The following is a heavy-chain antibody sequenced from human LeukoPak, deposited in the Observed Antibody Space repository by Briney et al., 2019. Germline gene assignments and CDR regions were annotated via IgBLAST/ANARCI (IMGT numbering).Heavy chain of an antibody. V-gene: IGHV1-46*01. D-gene: IGHD3-22*01. J-gene: IGHJ3*02. Sequence: ASVKVSCKASGYTFTSYYMHWVRQAPGQGLEWMGIINPSGGSTSYAQKFQGRVTMTRDMSTSTVYMELSSLRSEDTAVYYCARSGVVVITPHDAFDIWGQGTMVTVSS. CDR1: GYTFTSYY. CDR3: ARSGVVVITPHDAFDI. CDR2: INPSGGST.